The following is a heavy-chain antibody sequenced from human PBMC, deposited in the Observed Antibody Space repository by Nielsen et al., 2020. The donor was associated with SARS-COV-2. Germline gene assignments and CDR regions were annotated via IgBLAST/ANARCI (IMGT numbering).Heavy chain of an antibody. CDR1: GFTFSDYY. CDR3: ASGSYSYGKYYFDY. CDR2: ISSSSSYT. V-gene: IGHV3-11*06. J-gene: IGHJ4*02. D-gene: IGHD5-18*01. Sequence: GESLKISCAASGFTFSDYYMSWIRQAPGKGLEWVSYISSSSSYTNYADSVKGRFTISRDNAKNSLYLQMNSLRAEDTAVYYCASGSYSYGKYYFDYWGQGTLVTVSS.